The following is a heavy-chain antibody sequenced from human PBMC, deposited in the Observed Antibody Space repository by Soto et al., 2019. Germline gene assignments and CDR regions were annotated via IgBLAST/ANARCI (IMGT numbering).Heavy chain of an antibody. CDR1: GGSFSGYY. J-gene: IGHJ6*03. V-gene: IGHV4-34*01. CDR3: ARGRVKSVCSSTSCHRYYYYYYMDV. D-gene: IGHD2-2*02. CDR2: INHSGST. Sequence: SETLSLTCAVYGGSFSGYYWSWIRQPPGKGLEWIGEINHSGSTNYNPSLKSRVTISVDTSKNQFSLKLSSVTAADTAVYYCARGRVKSVCSSTSCHRYYYYYYMDVWAKGPRSPSP.